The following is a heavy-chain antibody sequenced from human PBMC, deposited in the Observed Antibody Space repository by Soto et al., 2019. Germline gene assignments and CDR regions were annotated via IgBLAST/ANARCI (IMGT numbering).Heavy chain of an antibody. Sequence: QVQLVQSGAEVKKPGSSVKVSCKASGGTFSSYAISWVRQAPGQGLEWMGGIIPIFGTANYAQKFQGRVTITADESKSTAYMELSRLRSEDTAVYYCARGDCSGGSCYTYYYGMDVWGQGTTVTVSS. D-gene: IGHD2-15*01. V-gene: IGHV1-69*12. CDR3: ARGDCSGGSCYTYYYGMDV. CDR1: GGTFSSYA. J-gene: IGHJ6*02. CDR2: IIPIFGTA.